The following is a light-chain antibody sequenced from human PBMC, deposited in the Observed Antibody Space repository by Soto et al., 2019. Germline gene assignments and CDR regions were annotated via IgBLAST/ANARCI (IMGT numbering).Light chain of an antibody. CDR3: QQYGSSPTT. CDR2: GAS. Sequence: EIVLTQSPGTLSLSPGERATLSCRASQSVFNNHIGLYQQKPGQAPRRLIFGASFRATGIPDRFSGSGSGTDFTLTISRLEPEDFAVYYCQQYGSSPTTFGQGTKGDIK. CDR1: QSVFNNH. V-gene: IGKV3-20*01. J-gene: IGKJ1*01.